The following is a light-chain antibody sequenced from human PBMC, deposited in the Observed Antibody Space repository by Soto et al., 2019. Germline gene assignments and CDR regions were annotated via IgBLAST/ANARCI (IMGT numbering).Light chain of an antibody. V-gene: IGKV1-12*01. J-gene: IGKJ4*01. CDR3: QQASSFPLT. CDR2: GAS. CDR1: QLISSW. Sequence: IQMTQSPSSVSASVGDSVTLTCRASQLISSWLAWYQVKPGKAPKLLIYGASNRESGVPSRFSGSESGTLFTLTINSLQHEDFATYYCQQASSFPLTFGGGTTVEI.